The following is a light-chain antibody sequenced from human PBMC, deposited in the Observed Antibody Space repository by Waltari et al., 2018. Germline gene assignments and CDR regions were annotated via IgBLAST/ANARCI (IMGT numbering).Light chain of an antibody. J-gene: IGLJ1*01. CDR2: DVS. V-gene: IGLV2-14*03. CDR1: SSDVGGYNY. Sequence: QSALTQPASVAGSPGQSITVSCTGTSSDVGGYNYVSWYPQHPGTAPKLIIYDVSNRPAGVSVRFSGSKSGTTASLTISGLQAEDEADYYCSSYATTSPYVFGSGTKVTVL. CDR3: SSYATTSPYV.